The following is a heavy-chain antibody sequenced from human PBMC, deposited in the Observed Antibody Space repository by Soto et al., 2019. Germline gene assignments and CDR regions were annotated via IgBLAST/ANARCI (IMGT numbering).Heavy chain of an antibody. CDR3: AREFKSITIFGVVIPHNWFDP. J-gene: IGHJ5*02. D-gene: IGHD3-3*01. Sequence: SETLSLTCTVSGGSISSSSYYWGWIRQPPGKGLEWIGSIYYSGSTYYNPSLKSRVTISVDTSKNQFSLKLSSVTAADTAVYYCAREFKSITIFGVVIPHNWFDPWGQGTLVTVSS. V-gene: IGHV4-39*02. CDR2: IYYSGST. CDR1: GGSISSSSYY.